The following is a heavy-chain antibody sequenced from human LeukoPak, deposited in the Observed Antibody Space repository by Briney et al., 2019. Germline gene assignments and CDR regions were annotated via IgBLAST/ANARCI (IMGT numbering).Heavy chain of an antibody. J-gene: IGHJ4*02. Sequence: GGSLRLSCAASGFTFSSYAMSWVRQAPGKGLEWVSAISGSGGSTYYADSVKGRFTISRDNSKNTLYLQMNSLRAEDTAVYYCAKDSVSGSGYYYFDYWGQGTLVTVSS. V-gene: IGHV3-23*01. D-gene: IGHD3-22*01. CDR2: ISGSGGST. CDR1: GFTFSSYA. CDR3: AKDSVSGSGYYYFDY.